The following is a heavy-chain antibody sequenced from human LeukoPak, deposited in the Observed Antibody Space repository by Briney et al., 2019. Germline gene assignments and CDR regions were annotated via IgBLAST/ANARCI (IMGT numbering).Heavy chain of an antibody. CDR3: ARMVGGYYYYGMDV. J-gene: IGHJ6*02. V-gene: IGHV3-74*01. D-gene: IGHD2-15*01. Sequence: PGGSLRLSCAASGFTFSSYWMHWVRQAPGKGLVWVSRINSDGSSTSYADSVKGRFTISRDNAKNTLYLQMNCLRAEDTAVYYCARMVGGYYYYGMDVWGQGTTVTVSS. CDR1: GFTFSSYW. CDR2: INSDGSST.